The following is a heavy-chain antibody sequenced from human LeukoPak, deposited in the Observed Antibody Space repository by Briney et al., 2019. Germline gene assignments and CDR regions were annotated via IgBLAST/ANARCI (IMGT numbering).Heavy chain of an antibody. Sequence: PSETLSLTCTVSGGSISSGSYYWGWIRQPPGKGLGWIGSIFYSGSAYYNPSLKSRVTISVDTSKNQFSLKLSSVTAADTAVFYCARGETYYYASGSSYFDYWRQGTLVTVSS. J-gene: IGHJ4*02. V-gene: IGHV4-39*07. D-gene: IGHD3-10*01. CDR2: IFYSGSA. CDR3: ARGETYYYASGSSYFDY. CDR1: GGSISSGSYY.